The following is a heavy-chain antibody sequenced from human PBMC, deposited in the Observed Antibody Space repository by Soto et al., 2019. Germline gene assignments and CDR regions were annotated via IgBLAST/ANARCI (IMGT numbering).Heavy chain of an antibody. Sequence: SETLSLTCTVSGGSISSYYWSWIRQPPGKGLEWIGYIYYSGSTNYNPSLKSRVTISVDTSKNQFSLKLSSVTAADTAVYYCARLAAAGVDYWGQGTLVTVSS. CDR2: IYYSGST. CDR1: GGSISSYY. V-gene: IGHV4-59*01. CDR3: ARLAAAGVDY. J-gene: IGHJ4*02. D-gene: IGHD6-13*01.